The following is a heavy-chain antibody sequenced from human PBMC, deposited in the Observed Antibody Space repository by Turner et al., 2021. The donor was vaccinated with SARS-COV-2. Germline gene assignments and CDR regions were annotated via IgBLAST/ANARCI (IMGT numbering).Heavy chain of an antibody. CDR2: IYYSGST. CDR1: VGSISSGAYY. Sequence: QVQLQKSGPGLVQPSQTLSLTCTVSVGSISSGAYYWSWIRQHPGKGLEWIGYIYYSGSTYYNPSLKSRVTISVDTSKNQFSLKLSSVTAADTAVYYCARAGTDWLQYYYFDYWGQGTLVTVSS. V-gene: IGHV4-31*03. J-gene: IGHJ4*02. CDR3: ARAGTDWLQYYYFDY. D-gene: IGHD3-9*01.